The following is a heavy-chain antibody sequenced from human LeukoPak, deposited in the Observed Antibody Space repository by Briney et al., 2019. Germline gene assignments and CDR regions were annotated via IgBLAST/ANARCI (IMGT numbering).Heavy chain of an antibody. D-gene: IGHD1-26*01. CDR1: GGTFSSYA. V-gene: IGHV1-69*13. Sequence: ASVKVSCKASGGTFSSYAISWVRQAPGQGLEWMGGIIPIFGTANYAQKFQGRVTITADEPTSTAYMELSSLRSEDTAVYYCARAESGSYSDPDEYFQHWGQGTLVTVSS. J-gene: IGHJ1*01. CDR3: ARAESGSYSDPDEYFQH. CDR2: IIPIFGTA.